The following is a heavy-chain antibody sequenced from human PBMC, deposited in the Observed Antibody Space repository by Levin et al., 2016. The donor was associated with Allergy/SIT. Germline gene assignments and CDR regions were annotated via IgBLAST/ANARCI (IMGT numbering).Heavy chain of an antibody. CDR3: ARGSYSSGWYSLNYYYYGMDV. V-gene: IGHV3-7*03. CDR2: IKQDGSEK. D-gene: IGHD6-19*01. Sequence: WIRQPPGKGLEWVANIKQDGSEKYYVDSVKGRFTISRDNAKNSLYLQMNSLRAEDTAVYYCARGSYSSGWYSLNYYYYGMDVWGQGTTVTVSS. J-gene: IGHJ6*02.